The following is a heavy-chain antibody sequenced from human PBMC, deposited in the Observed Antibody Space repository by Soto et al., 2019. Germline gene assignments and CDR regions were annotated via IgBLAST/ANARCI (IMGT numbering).Heavy chain of an antibody. CDR1: GGTFSSYA. Sequence: QVQLVQSGAEVKKPGSSVKVSCTASGGTFSSYAISWVRQAPGQGLEWMGGIIPIFGTANYAQKFQGRVTITADESTSTAYMELSSLRSEDMAVYYCARLYYYDSSGYLPGGDWGQGTLVTVSS. V-gene: IGHV1-69*12. D-gene: IGHD3-22*01. J-gene: IGHJ4*02. CDR2: IIPIFGTA. CDR3: ARLYYYDSSGYLPGGD.